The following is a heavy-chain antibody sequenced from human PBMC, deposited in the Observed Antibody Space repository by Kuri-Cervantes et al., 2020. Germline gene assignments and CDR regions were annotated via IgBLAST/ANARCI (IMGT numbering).Heavy chain of an antibody. CDR3: AKEGVAVAGMYYYYMDV. CDR1: GFNLSNYD. D-gene: IGHD6-19*01. J-gene: IGHJ6*03. CDR2: ISSSGDSI. Sequence: GESLKISCAVSGFNLSNYDINWVRQAPGKGLEWVSYISSSGDSIYYADSVKGRFTISRDNPKNTLYLQMNSLRAEDTAVYYCAKEGVAVAGMYYYYMDVWGKGTTVTVSS. V-gene: IGHV3-48*01.